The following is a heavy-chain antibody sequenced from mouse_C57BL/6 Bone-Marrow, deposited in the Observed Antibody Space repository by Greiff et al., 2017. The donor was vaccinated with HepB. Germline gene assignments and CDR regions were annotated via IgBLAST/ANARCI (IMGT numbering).Heavy chain of an antibody. CDR3: ARDNTTVVDWYFDV. V-gene: IGHV5-16*01. D-gene: IGHD1-1*01. J-gene: IGHJ1*03. CDR2: INYDGSST. CDR1: GFTFSDYY. Sequence: VQLKESEGGLVQPGSSMKLSCTASGFTFSDYYMAWVRQVPEKGLEWVANINYDGSSTYYLDSLKSRFIISRDNAKNILYLQMSSLKSEDTATYYCARDNTTVVDWYFDVWGTGTTVTVSS.